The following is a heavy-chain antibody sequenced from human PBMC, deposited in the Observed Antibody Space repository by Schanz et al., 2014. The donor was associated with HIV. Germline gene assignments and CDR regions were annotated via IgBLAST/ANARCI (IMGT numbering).Heavy chain of an antibody. Sequence: QVQLVQSGAEVKKTGSPVKVSCKAFGGTLSNYAISWVRQAPGQGLEWLGLIMPKFGTENYAQKYQGRVTLTADATTAYMDLSSLKFEDTAVYYCVSVANYDGDDYYQRSHFDLWGQGTLVTVSS. CDR1: GGTLSNYA. V-gene: IGHV1-69*01. D-gene: IGHD3-22*01. J-gene: IGHJ4*02. CDR3: VSVANYDGDDYYQRSHFDL. CDR2: IMPKFGTE.